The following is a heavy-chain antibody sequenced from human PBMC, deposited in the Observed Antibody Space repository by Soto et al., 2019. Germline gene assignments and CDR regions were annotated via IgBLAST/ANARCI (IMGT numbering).Heavy chain of an antibody. D-gene: IGHD6-25*01. J-gene: IGHJ3*02. CDR3: AHRGDSGSSRDFHI. V-gene: IGHV2-5*02. CDR2: IYWDDDK. CDR1: GFSLSTSGVG. Sequence: QITLKESGPALVNPTQTLTLTCTFSGFSLSTSGVGVGWLRQPPGKALEWLALIYWDDDKRYSPSVKSRLTITKDTSKNQVVLTMTNLDPVNTATYYCAHRGDSGSSRDFHIWGQGTMVTVSS.